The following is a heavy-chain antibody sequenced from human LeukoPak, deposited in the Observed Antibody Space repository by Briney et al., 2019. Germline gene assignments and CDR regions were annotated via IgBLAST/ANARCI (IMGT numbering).Heavy chain of an antibody. Sequence: GGSLRLSCAASGFTFSSYGMHWVRQAPGKGLEWVAVISYDGSNKYYADSVKGRFTISRDNSKNTLYLQMNSLRAEDTAVYYCAKDGEDGDYVPGIFDYWGQGTLVTVSS. D-gene: IGHD4-17*01. V-gene: IGHV3-30*18. CDR3: AKDGEDGDYVPGIFDY. CDR2: ISYDGSNK. CDR1: GFTFSSYG. J-gene: IGHJ4*02.